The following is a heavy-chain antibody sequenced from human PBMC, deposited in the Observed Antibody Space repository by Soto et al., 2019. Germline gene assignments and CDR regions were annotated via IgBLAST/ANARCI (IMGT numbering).Heavy chain of an antibody. J-gene: IGHJ3*01. CDR2: ISDSGDSA. V-gene: IGHV3-23*01. CDR1: GFTFSIYA. CDR3: ARPGGGKIGDALDL. D-gene: IGHD2-15*01. Sequence: EVQLLESGGGLVQPGGSLRLSCAASGFTFSIYAMSWVRHVPGKGLEWISTISDSGDSAYYADSVKGRFTISKDSSKNTLFLQMNSLRAEDTAVYYCARPGGGKIGDALDLWGQGTMVTVSS.